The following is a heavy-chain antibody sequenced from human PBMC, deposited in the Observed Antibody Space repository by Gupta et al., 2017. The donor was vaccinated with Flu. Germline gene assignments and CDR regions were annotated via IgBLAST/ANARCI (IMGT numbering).Heavy chain of an antibody. J-gene: IGHJ3*02. CDR2: SWDGGST. D-gene: IGHD5-12*01. V-gene: IGHV3-43*01. Sequence: SWDGGSTYYADSVKGRFTISRDNSKNSLYLQMNSLRTEDTALYYCAKDIGRWLQPRGAFDIWGQGTMVTVSS. CDR3: AKDIGRWLQPRGAFDI.